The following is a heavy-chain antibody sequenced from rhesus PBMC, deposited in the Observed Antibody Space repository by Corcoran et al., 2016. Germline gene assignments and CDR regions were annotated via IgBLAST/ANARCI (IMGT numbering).Heavy chain of an antibody. D-gene: IGHD4-29*01. V-gene: IGHV1-1*01. CDR1: GYTFTSYY. CDR2: NSPYHGNK. CDR3: TRGRSSSIQYCEF. Sequence: QVQLVQSGAEIKQPGASVKLSCKASGYTFTSYYMHWVRQAPGQGLEWIGLNSPYHGNKDYEQNVQGTLTITTDTSTSTGYMELSSLRSEDTAVDYWTRGRSSSIQYCEFWGQGALVTVSS. J-gene: IGHJ1*01.